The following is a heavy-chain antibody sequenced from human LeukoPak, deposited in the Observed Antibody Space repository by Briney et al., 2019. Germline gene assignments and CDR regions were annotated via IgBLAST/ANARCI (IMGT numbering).Heavy chain of an antibody. Sequence: GGSLRLSCTASGSTFGDYAMSWVRQAPGKGLEWVGFIRSKAYGGTTEYAASVKGRFTISRDDSKSIAYLQMNSLKTEDTAVYYCTRDLDDSSGYYYVAVSWGQGTLVTVSS. CDR1: GSTFGDYA. D-gene: IGHD3-22*01. V-gene: IGHV3-49*04. J-gene: IGHJ4*02. CDR2: IRSKAYGGTT. CDR3: TRDLDDSSGYYYVAVS.